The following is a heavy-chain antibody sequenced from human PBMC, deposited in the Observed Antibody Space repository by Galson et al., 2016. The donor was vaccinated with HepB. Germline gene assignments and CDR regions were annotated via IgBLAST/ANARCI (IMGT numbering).Heavy chain of an antibody. CDR2: ISGRGDKI. CDR1: GFTFRRYD. Sequence: SLRLSCAASGFTFRRYDMSWLRQAPGKGLEWVSDISGRGDKIVYADSVRGRFTISRDTSKNTVFLQMDSLRAEDTALYYCAGSWTWGQGTLVTVSS. J-gene: IGHJ5*02. D-gene: IGHD3-3*01. CDR3: AGSWT. V-gene: IGHV3-23*01.